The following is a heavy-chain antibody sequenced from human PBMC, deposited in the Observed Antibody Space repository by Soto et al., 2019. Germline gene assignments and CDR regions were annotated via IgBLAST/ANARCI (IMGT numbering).Heavy chain of an antibody. CDR1: GFTFSSYG. Sequence: GGSLRLSCAASGFTFSSYGMHWVRQAPGKGLEWVAVISYDGSNKYYADSVKGRFTISRDNSKNTLYLQMNSLRAEDTAVYYCAKDQRGVPFDPWGQGTLVTVSS. D-gene: IGHD6-25*01. CDR3: AKDQRGVPFDP. CDR2: ISYDGSNK. V-gene: IGHV3-30*18. J-gene: IGHJ5*02.